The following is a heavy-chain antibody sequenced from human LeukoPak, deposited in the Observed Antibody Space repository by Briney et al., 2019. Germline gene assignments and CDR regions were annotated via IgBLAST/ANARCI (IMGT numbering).Heavy chain of an antibody. D-gene: IGHD1-26*01. J-gene: IGHJ4*02. V-gene: IGHV1-2*02. Sequence: ASVKVSCKASGGTFSSYAISWVRQAPGQGLEWMGWINPNSGGTNYAQKFQGRVTMTRDTSISTAYMELSRLRSDDTAVYYCARAYTPTMGGSYYYGYWGQGTLVTVSS. CDR1: GGTFSSYA. CDR3: ARAYTPTMGGSYYYGY. CDR2: INPNSGGT.